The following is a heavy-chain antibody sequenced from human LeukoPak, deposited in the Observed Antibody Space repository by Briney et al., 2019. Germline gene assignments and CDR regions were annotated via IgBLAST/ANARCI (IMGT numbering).Heavy chain of an antibody. V-gene: IGHV3-21*01. Sequence: GGSLRLSCAASGFIFTTYTMNWVRQAPGKGLEWVSSVTHSGTYIFYAGSVKGRFTISRDNAKNSVYLQMNSLRAEDTAVYYCARGNDILTAWGQGTLVTVSS. CDR3: ARGNDILTA. CDR1: GFIFTTYT. D-gene: IGHD3-9*01. CDR2: VTHSGTYI. J-gene: IGHJ4*02.